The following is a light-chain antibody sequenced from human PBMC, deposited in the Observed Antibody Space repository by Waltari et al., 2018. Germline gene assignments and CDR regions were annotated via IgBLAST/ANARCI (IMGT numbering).Light chain of an antibody. CDR3: SSYADSDNLV. Sequence: QSALTQPPSASGSPGQSVTISCTGTSSDVGGYNSVSWYQQHPGKVPKLMIYEVTKRPSGVPDRFSGSKSGNTASLIVSGLQAEDEADYHCSSYADSDNLVFGGGTKLTVL. J-gene: IGLJ3*02. CDR1: SSDVGGYNS. CDR2: EVT. V-gene: IGLV2-8*01.